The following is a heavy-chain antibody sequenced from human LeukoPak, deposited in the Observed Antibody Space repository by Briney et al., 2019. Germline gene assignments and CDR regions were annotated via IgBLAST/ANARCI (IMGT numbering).Heavy chain of an antibody. J-gene: IGHJ4*02. V-gene: IGHV4-34*01. CDR2: INHSGST. Sequence: SETLSLTCAVYGGSFSGYYWSWIRQPPGKGLEWIGEINHSGSTNYNPSLKSRVTISVDTSKNQFSLKLSSVTAADTAVYYCARALGGYYDSSGYGLWGQGTLVTVS. CDR3: ARALGGYYDSSGYGL. D-gene: IGHD3-22*01. CDR1: GGSFSGYY.